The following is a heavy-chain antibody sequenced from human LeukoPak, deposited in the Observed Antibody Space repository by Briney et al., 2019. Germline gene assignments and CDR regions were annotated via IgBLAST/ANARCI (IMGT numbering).Heavy chain of an antibody. CDR2: IYYRGST. D-gene: IGHD2-8*01. V-gene: IGHV4-39*07. CDR3: AKDQGTNISGYFDY. Sequence: SETLSLTCTVSGGSISSSTYYWGWIRQPPGKGLEWIGNIYYRGSTYYNPSPKSRVTISVDTSKNQFSLKLSSVTAADTAVYYCAKDQGTNISGYFDYWGQGTLVTVSS. CDR1: GGSISSSTYY. J-gene: IGHJ4*02.